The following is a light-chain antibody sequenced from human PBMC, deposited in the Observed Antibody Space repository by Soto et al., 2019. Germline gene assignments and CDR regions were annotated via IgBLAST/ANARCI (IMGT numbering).Light chain of an antibody. CDR3: QQYNTYPLT. CDR1: QTISSW. V-gene: IGKV1-5*03. J-gene: IGKJ4*01. CDR2: KAS. Sequence: DIQMTQSPSTLSASVGDRVTITCRASQTISSWLAWYQQRPGKAPNLLIYKASTLQSGVPSRFSGSGSGTEFSLTISRLQPDDFATYYCQQYNTYPLTFGGGTTVEIK.